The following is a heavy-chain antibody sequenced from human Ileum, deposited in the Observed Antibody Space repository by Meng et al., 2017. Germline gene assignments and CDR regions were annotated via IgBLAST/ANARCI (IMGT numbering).Heavy chain of an antibody. CDR3: AKDRLFGSSGYYSCFDY. D-gene: IGHD3-22*01. J-gene: IGHJ4*02. Sequence: QVQLVESGGGVVQPGRSLRLSCAASGFTFSSYGMHWVRQAPGNGLEWVAVISYDGSNKYYADSVKGRFTISRDNSKNTLYLQMNSLRAEDTAVYYCAKDRLFGSSGYYSCFDYWGQGTLVTVSS. V-gene: IGHV3-30*18. CDR2: ISYDGSNK. CDR1: GFTFSSYG.